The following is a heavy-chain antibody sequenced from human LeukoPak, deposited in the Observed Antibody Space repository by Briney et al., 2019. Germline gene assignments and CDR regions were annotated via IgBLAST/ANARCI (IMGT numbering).Heavy chain of an antibody. D-gene: IGHD6-19*01. CDR3: AKVGWWAAADHIAVAGAMNPYYYYYGMDV. CDR1: GGSISSSSYY. CDR2: IYYSGST. Sequence: SETLSLTCTVSGGSISSSSYYWGWIRQPPGKGLEWIGSIYYSGSTYYNPSLKSRVTISVDTSKNQFSLKLSSVTAADTAVYYCAKVGWWAAADHIAVAGAMNPYYYYYGMDVWGQGTTVTVSS. V-gene: IGHV4-39*01. J-gene: IGHJ6*02.